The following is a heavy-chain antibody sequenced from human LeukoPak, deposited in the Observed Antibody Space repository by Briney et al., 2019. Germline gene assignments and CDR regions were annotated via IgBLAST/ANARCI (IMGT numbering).Heavy chain of an antibody. CDR1: GFTFNTYS. CDR3: AKVSPYGSGSYSAFDY. D-gene: IGHD3-10*01. CDR2: IDSSGGYM. J-gene: IGHJ4*02. V-gene: IGHV3-21*01. Sequence: GGSLRLSCEASGFTFNTYSMNWARQAPGKGLEWVSSIDSSGGYMFYADSVKGRFTISRDNSKNTLYLQMSSLRPDNTAVYYCAKVSPYGSGSYSAFDYWGQGTLVTVSS.